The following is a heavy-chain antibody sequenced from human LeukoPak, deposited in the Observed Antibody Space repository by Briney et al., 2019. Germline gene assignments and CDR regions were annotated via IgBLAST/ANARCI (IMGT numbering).Heavy chain of an antibody. D-gene: IGHD4-17*01. CDR2: IYSGGST. CDR3: ARVFYGDSILFDY. CDR1: GFTVSSNY. V-gene: IGHV3-53*01. J-gene: IGHJ4*02. Sequence: GGSLRLSCAASGFTVSSNYMSWVRQAPGKGLEWVSVIYSGGSTYYADSVKGRFTISRDNSKNTLYLQMNSLRAEDTAVYYCARVFYGDSILFDYWGQGTLVTVSS.